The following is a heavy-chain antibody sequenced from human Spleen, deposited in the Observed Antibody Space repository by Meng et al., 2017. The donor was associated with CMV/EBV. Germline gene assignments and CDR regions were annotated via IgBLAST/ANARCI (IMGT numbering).Heavy chain of an antibody. D-gene: IGHD4-17*01. CDR3: ATLRDYGNSYGMDV. Sequence: KVSCKGSGYSFTTYWIGWVRQMPGKGLEWMGIIYPGDSDTRYNPSFQGQVTIPADPSISTAYLQWTSMKASDTAMYYCATLRDYGNSYGMDVWGQGTTVTVSS. CDR1: GYSFTTYW. J-gene: IGHJ6*02. CDR2: IYPGDSDT. V-gene: IGHV5-51*01.